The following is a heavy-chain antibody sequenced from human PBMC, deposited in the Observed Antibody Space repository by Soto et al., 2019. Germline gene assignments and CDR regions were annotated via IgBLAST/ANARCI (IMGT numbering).Heavy chain of an antibody. V-gene: IGHV3-21*01. CDR3: AREYSYGSHSDY. J-gene: IGHJ4*02. Sequence: GGSLRLSCAAYGFTFSSYSMNWVRQAPGKGLEWVSSISSSSSYIYYADSVKGRVTISRDNAKNSLYLQMNSLRAEDTAVYYCAREYSYGSHSDYWGQGTLVTVSS. CDR2: ISSSSSYI. D-gene: IGHD5-18*01. CDR1: GFTFSSYS.